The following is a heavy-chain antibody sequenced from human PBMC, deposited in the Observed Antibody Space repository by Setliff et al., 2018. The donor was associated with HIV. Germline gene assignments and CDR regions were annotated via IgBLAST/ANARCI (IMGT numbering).Heavy chain of an antibody. CDR3: ARDWPLEY. V-gene: IGHV4-59*01. D-gene: IGHD1-1*01. CDR1: GGSIGNFH. Sequence: SETLSLTCSVSGGSIGNFHWSWIRQPPGKGLEWIGYIFYSGSTIYNPSLKSRVTISSDTSKNQFSLKLNSVTAADTAVYYCARDWPLEYWGQGTLVTVSS. CDR2: IFYSGST. J-gene: IGHJ4*02.